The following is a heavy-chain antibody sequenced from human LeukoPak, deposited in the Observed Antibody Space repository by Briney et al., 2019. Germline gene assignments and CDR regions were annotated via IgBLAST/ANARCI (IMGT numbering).Heavy chain of an antibody. CDR1: GFTFSSYA. Sequence: GGSLRLSCAASGFTFSSYAMSWVRQAPGKGLEWVSAISASGGSTYYADSVKGRSTISRDISKNTLYLQMNSLRAEDTAIYHCAKDRGYNGYFDYWGQGTLVTVSS. V-gene: IGHV3-23*01. J-gene: IGHJ4*02. CDR2: ISASGGST. CDR3: AKDRGYNGYFDY. D-gene: IGHD5-24*01.